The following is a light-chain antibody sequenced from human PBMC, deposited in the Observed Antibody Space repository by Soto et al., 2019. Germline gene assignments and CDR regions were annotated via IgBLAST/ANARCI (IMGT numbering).Light chain of an antibody. CDR2: AAS. CDR3: QHYNDWRWT. CDR1: QSISSK. J-gene: IGKJ1*01. V-gene: IGKV3-15*01. Sequence: EIVMTQSPATLSVSPGEGATLSCRASQSISSKLGWYQQKPGQAPRLLIYAASTRATGVPARFSGSGSGTEFTLTISSLQSEDLAVYYCQHYNDWRWTFGQGTKVEIK.